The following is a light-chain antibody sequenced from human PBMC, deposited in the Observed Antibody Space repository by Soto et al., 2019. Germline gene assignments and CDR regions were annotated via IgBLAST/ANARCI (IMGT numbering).Light chain of an antibody. Sequence: EIVLTQSPGTLSLSPGERATLSCRASQSVSSSYLAWYQQEPGQAPRLLIYGASSRATGIPDRFSGSGSGTDFTLTISRLEPEDFAVYYCQQYGSSPPWTFGQGTTVDIK. CDR1: QSVSSSY. J-gene: IGKJ1*01. CDR2: GAS. CDR3: QQYGSSPPWT. V-gene: IGKV3-20*01.